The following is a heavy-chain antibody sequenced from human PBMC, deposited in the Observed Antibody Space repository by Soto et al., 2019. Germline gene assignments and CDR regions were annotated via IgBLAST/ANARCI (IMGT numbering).Heavy chain of an antibody. CDR2: IYWNDEK. CDR3: GHWGYSSGWSED. Sequence: ESGPTLGNPTQTLTLTCTVSGFSLSTTSLCVGWVRQPPGNSLELLGLIYWNDEKRYSPSLKTRLTITKDASKNQVVLTMINMDPVDTATYDCGHWGYSSGWSEDWGQGRPVTLSS. D-gene: IGHD6-19*01. J-gene: IGHJ4*02. CDR1: GFSLSTTSLC. V-gene: IGHV2-5*01.